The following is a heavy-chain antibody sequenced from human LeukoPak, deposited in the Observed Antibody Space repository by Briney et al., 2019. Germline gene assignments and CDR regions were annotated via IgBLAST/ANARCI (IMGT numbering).Heavy chain of an antibody. V-gene: IGHV4-59*08. CDR2: IHNSGST. J-gene: IGHJ4*02. D-gene: IGHD6-13*01. CDR3: AGYSTSWYYFDY. CDR1: GGSISSYN. Sequence: SETLSLTCTVSGGSISSYNWSWIRQPPRKGLERIGYIHNSGSTNYNPSLKSRVTLSVDTSKNQFSLQLSSVTAADTAVYFCAGYSTSWYYFDYWGQGTLVTVSS.